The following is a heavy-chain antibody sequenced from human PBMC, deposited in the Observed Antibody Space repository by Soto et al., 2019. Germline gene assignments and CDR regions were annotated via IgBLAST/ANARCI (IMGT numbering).Heavy chain of an antibody. J-gene: IGHJ4*02. Sequence: GGSLRLSCVGSRFSFRKYAMNWVRQAPGKGLEWVSGISGSGGSGRGFYADPVKGRFTISRDNSKNTLYLEMNSLRAEDTAVYYCAKDLDDYSSAIDFWGQGTLVTVSS. CDR1: RFSFRKYA. D-gene: IGHD4-4*01. V-gene: IGHV3-23*01. CDR3: AKDLDDYSSAIDF. CDR2: ISGSGGSGRG.